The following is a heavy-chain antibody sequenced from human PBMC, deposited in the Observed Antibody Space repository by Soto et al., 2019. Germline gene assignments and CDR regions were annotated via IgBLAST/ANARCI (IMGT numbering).Heavy chain of an antibody. CDR1: GFTFSNYN. Sequence: GGSLRLSCAASGFTFSNYNMNLVRQAPGKGLEWVSFISSSSSTIYYADSVKGRFTISRDNSKNTLYLQMNSLRAEDTAVYYCARDVLLWFGELSYGMDVWGQGTTVTVSS. V-gene: IGHV3-48*01. D-gene: IGHD3-10*01. J-gene: IGHJ6*02. CDR3: ARDVLLWFGELSYGMDV. CDR2: ISSSSSTI.